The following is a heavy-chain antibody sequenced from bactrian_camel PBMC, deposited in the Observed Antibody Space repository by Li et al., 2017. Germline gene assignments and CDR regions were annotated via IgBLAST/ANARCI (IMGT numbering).Heavy chain of an antibody. D-gene: IGHD5*01. CDR1: VDTSSLYC. J-gene: IGHJ4*01. V-gene: IGHV3S55*01. Sequence: HVQLVESGGGSVQVGGSLRLSCAASVDTSSLYCMAWFHQAPGKDHELVARIDRAGTTWYRDSVKSRFTISRDNAKNTLYLQLNSLTREDSAMYHCTRETQWVGYHEFAEYWGQGTQVTVS. CDR3: TRETQWVGYHEFAEY. CDR2: IDRAGTT.